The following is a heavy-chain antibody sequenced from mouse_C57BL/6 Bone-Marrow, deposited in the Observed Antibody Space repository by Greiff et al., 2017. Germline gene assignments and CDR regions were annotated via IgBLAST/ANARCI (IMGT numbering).Heavy chain of an antibody. V-gene: IGHV1-82*01. CDR1: GYAFSSSW. Sequence: VQLQQSGPELVKPGASVTISCKASGYAFSSSWMNWVKQRPGKGLEWIGRIYPGDGDTNYNGKFKGKATLTADKSSSTAYMQLSSLTSEDSAVYFCARLRKGYWGQGTTLTVSS. J-gene: IGHJ2*01. CDR2: IYPGDGDT. CDR3: ARLRKGY.